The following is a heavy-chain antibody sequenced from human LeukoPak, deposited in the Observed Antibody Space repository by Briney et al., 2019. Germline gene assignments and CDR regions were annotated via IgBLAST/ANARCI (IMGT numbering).Heavy chain of an antibody. V-gene: IGHV1-2*04. CDR2: INPNSGGT. Sequence: ASVKVSCKASGYTFTTYAMNWVRQAPGQGLEWMGWINPNSGGTNYAQKFQGWVTMTRDTSISTAYMELSRLRSDDTAVYYCARDLYDSSGYYYVDYWGQGTLVTVSS. D-gene: IGHD3-22*01. CDR1: GYTFTTYA. J-gene: IGHJ4*02. CDR3: ARDLYDSSGYYYVDY.